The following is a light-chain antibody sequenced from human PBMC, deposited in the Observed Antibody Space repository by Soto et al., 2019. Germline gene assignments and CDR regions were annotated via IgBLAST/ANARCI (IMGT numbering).Light chain of an antibody. CDR1: RSLIYTDGNTY. J-gene: IGKJ2*01. Sequence: DVVMTQSPLSLPVTLGQQASISCRASRSLIYTDGNTYLNWFHQRPGQSPRRLFAKVSNRDSGVPDRFSGSGSGTDFTLKISRVEAEDVGLYYCMQGTHWPYTFGQGTKLEIK. CDR3: MQGTHWPYT. CDR2: KVS. V-gene: IGKV2-30*01.